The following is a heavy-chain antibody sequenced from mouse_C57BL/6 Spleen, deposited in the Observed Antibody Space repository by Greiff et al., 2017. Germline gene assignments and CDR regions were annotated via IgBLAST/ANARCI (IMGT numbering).Heavy chain of an antibody. CDR3: ARVYYDYWYFDV. J-gene: IGHJ1*03. CDR1: GYSITSGYY. V-gene: IGHV3-6*01. CDR2: ISYDGSN. Sequence: VQLQQSGPGLVKPSQSLSLTCSVTGYSITSGYYWNWIRQFPGNKLEWMGYISYDGSNNYNPSLKNRISITRDTSKNQFFVKLNSVTTEDTATYYSARVYYDYWYFDVWSTGTTGTVSS. D-gene: IGHD2-4*01.